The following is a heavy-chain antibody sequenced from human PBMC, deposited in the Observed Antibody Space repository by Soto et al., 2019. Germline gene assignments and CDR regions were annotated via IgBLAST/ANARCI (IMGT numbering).Heavy chain of an antibody. CDR3: AKLIASGYYYGMDV. Sequence: GGFLRLSCAASGFIFRSYAMSLVRQAPGKGLEWVSAISGSGGSTYYADSVKGRFTFSRDNSKNTLYLQMNSLRAEDTAVYYCAKLIASGYYYGMDVWGQGTTVTVSS. J-gene: IGHJ6*02. D-gene: IGHD6-25*01. V-gene: IGHV3-23*01. CDR2: ISGSGGST. CDR1: GFIFRSYA.